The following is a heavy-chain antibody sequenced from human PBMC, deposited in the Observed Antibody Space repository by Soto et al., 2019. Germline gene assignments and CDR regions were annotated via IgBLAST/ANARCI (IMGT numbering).Heavy chain of an antibody. CDR1: GYKFINHY. CDR3: ARDSSASATSYSFDY. V-gene: IGHV1-46*01. J-gene: IGHJ4*02. D-gene: IGHD3-10*01. Sequence: QVQLVQSGAEVKKPGASVKISCKASGYKFINHYIHWVRQAPGVGLAWMGIINPNGGGTDYAQNFECRVTMTTETYASTVHMELSSLRSEDTAVYFCARDSSASATSYSFDYWGQGTLVTVSS. CDR2: INPNGGGT.